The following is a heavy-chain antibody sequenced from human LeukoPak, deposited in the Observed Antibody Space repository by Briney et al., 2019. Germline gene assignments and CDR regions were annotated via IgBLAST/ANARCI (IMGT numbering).Heavy chain of an antibody. Sequence: SETLSLTCTVSGGSISSGSYYWSWIRQPAGQGLVWIVRIYTSGSTNYNPSLKSRVTISVDTSKNQFSLKLSSVTAADTAVYYCARGLDPSIAVAGDAFDIWGQGTMVTVSS. V-gene: IGHV4-61*02. CDR1: GGSISSGSYY. D-gene: IGHD6-19*01. CDR3: ARGLDPSIAVAGDAFDI. CDR2: IYTSGST. J-gene: IGHJ3*02.